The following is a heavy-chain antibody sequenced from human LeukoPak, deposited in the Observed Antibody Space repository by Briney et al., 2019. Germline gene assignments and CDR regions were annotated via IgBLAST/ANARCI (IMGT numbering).Heavy chain of an antibody. CDR3: ARDAAVAGTGGSLDY. CDR1: GFTFSSYW. V-gene: IGHV3-7*01. CDR2: IKQDGSEK. Sequence: GGSLRLSCAASGFTFSSYWMSWVRQAPGKGLEWVANIKQDGSEKYYVDSVKGRFTISRDNAKNSLYLQMNSLRAEDTAVYYCARDAAVAGTGGSLDYWGQGTLVTVSS. J-gene: IGHJ4*02. D-gene: IGHD6-19*01.